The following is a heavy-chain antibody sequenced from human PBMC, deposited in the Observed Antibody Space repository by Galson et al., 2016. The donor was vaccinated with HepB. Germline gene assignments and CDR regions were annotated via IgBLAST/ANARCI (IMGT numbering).Heavy chain of an antibody. D-gene: IGHD2-2*01. CDR1: GGTFSRYT. J-gene: IGHJ6*02. CDR2: LTPIVGAP. V-gene: IGHV1-69*13. CDR3: ARHLLLGMAYFYYGMDV. Sequence: SVKVSCKASGGTFSRYTISWVRQAPGQGLEWMGGLTPIVGAPKYAQTFQDRVTITADESTSSAYMELRSLRSEDTAVYYCARHLLLGMAYFYYGMDVWGQGTTVTVSS.